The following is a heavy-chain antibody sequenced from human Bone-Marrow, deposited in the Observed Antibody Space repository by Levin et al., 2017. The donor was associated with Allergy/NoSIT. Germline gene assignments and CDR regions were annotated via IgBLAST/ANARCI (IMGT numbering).Heavy chain of an antibody. D-gene: IGHD2-2*01. CDR1: GGSFSGYY. CDR2: INHSGST. V-gene: IGHV4-34*01. Sequence: SETLSLTCAVYGGSFSGYYWSWIRQPPGKGLEWIGEINHSGSTNYNPSLKSRVTISVDTSKNQFSLKLSSVTAADTAVYYCATTVGYCSSTSCYRRYGMDVWGQGTTVTVSS. J-gene: IGHJ6*02. CDR3: ATTVGYCSSTSCYRRYGMDV.